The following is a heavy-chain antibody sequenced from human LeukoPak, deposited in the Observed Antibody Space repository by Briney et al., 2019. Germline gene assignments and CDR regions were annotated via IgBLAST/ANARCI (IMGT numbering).Heavy chain of an antibody. J-gene: IGHJ4*02. CDR2: INHSGST. CDR1: GGSFSGYY. V-gene: IGHV4-34*01. Sequence: SETLSLTCAVYGGSFSGYYWSWIRQPPGKGLEWIGEINHSGSTNYNPSLKSRVTISVDTSKNQFSLKLSSVTAADTAVYYCAREGPSSYYYDSSGTFDYWGQGTLVTVSS. D-gene: IGHD3-22*01. CDR3: AREGPSSYYYDSSGTFDY.